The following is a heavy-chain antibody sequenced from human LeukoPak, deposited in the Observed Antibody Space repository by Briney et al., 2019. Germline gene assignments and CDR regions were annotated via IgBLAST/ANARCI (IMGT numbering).Heavy chain of an antibody. CDR3: ARGRNPGIAVAGTRYYYYYMDV. J-gene: IGHJ6*03. V-gene: IGHV1-18*01. CDR1: GYTFTSYG. Sequence: ASVKVSCKASGYTFTSYGISWVRQAPGQGLEWMGWISAYNGNTNYAQKLQGRVTMTTDTSTSTAYMELRSLRSDDTAVYYCARGRNPGIAVAGTRYYYYYMDVWGKGTTVTISS. CDR2: ISAYNGNT. D-gene: IGHD6-19*01.